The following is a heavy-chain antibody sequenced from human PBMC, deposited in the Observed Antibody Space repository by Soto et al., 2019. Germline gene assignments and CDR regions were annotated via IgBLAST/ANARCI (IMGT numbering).Heavy chain of an antibody. V-gene: IGHV3-23*01. Sequence: PGGSLRLSCAASGFSFGSYALSWVRQAPGKGLEWVSTISGSGTGRTTYHADSVKGRFTMSRDNSKDTVYLQMNSLRADDTAVYYCTKDVLYCGGGSCLVGPSYTFDHWGQGTLVTVSS. CDR3: TKDVLYCGGGSCLVGPSYTFDH. J-gene: IGHJ4*02. CDR2: ISGSGTGRTT. CDR1: GFSFGSYA. D-gene: IGHD2-15*01.